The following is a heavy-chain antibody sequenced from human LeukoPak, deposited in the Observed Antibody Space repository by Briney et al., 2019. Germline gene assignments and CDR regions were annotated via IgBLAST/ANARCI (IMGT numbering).Heavy chain of an antibody. D-gene: IGHD2-21*02. V-gene: IGHV3-72*01. J-gene: IGHJ5*02. CDR2: SRNKADRYTT. CDR1: GFSLSDKY. Sequence: GGSLRLSCAASGFSLSDKYMDWVRQTPGKGLEWIGRSRNKADRYTTEYAASVKGRFIISRDDSENSLYLQMNSLKTEDTAVYFCAIAPETAHEASSWGQGTLVTVSS. CDR3: AIAPETAHEASS.